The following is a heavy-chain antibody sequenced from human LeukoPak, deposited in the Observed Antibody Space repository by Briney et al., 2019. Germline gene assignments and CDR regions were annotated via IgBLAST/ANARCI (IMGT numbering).Heavy chain of an antibody. V-gene: IGHV5-51*01. D-gene: IGHD3-3*01. J-gene: IGHJ5*02. CDR2: IYPGDSDT. CDR3: ARLEILEWPPPPWFDP. Sequence: GESLKISCKGSGYSFTSYWIGWVRQMPGKALEWMGIIYPGDSDTRYSPSFQGQVTISADKSISTSYLQWSSLKASDTAMYYCARLEILEWPPPPWFDPWGQGTLVTVSS. CDR1: GYSFTSYW.